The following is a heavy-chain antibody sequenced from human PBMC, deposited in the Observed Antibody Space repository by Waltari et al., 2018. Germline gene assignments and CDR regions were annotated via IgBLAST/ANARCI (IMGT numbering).Heavy chain of an antibody. D-gene: IGHD3-10*01. Sequence: EVQLVESGGGLVQPGGSLRLSCAASGFTFSSYAMNWVRQAPGKGLEWVSYMSSSGSTIYYADSVKDRFTISRDNAKNSLYLQMNSLRAEDTAVYYCARVSGELLYYYYGMDVWGQGTTVTVSS. J-gene: IGHJ6*02. CDR2: MSSSGSTI. V-gene: IGHV3-48*03. CDR1: GFTFSSYA. CDR3: ARVSGELLYYYYGMDV.